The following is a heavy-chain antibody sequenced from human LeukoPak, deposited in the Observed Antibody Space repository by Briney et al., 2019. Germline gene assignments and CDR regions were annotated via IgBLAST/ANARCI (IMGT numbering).Heavy chain of an antibody. Sequence: SVKVSCKASGGTFSSYAISWVRQAPGQGLEWMGRIVPILGIANYAQKFQGRVTITADKSTSTAYMELSSLRSEDTAVYYCAREESSSSLGYWGQGTLVTVSS. J-gene: IGHJ4*02. CDR3: AREESSSSLGY. CDR2: IVPILGIA. V-gene: IGHV1-69*04. D-gene: IGHD6-6*01. CDR1: GGTFSSYA.